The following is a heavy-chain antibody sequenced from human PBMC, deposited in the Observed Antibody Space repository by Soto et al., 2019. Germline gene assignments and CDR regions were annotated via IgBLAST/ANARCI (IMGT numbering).Heavy chain of an antibody. J-gene: IGHJ6*02. CDR1: GFTFTSSA. D-gene: IGHD1-26*01. Sequence: SVKVSCKASGFTFTSSAVQWVRQARGQRLEWIGWIVVGSGNTNYAQKFQERVTITRDMPTSTAYMELSSLRSEDTAVYYCAADVGATNYYGMDVWGQGTTVTVSS. V-gene: IGHV1-58*01. CDR2: IVVGSGNT. CDR3: AADVGATNYYGMDV.